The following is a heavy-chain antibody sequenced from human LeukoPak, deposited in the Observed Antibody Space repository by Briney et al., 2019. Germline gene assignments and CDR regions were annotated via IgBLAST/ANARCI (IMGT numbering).Heavy chain of an antibody. CDR2: FDPEDGET. Sequence: ASVKVSCKVSGYTLTELSMLWVRQAPGKGLEWMGSFDPEDGETIYAQKFQGRVTMTEDTSTDTAYMELSSLRSEDTAVYYCATDPLPPNYYYYGMDVWGQGTTVTVSS. CDR1: GYTLTELS. V-gene: IGHV1-24*01. J-gene: IGHJ6*02. CDR3: ATDPLPPNYYYYGMDV. D-gene: IGHD1-14*01.